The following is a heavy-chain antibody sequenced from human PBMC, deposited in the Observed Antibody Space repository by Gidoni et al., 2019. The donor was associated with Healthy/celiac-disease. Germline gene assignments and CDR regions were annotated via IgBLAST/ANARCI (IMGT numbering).Heavy chain of an antibody. J-gene: IGHJ4*02. V-gene: IGHV3-9*01. Sequence: EVQLVESGGGLVQPGRSLRLSCAASGFTFDDYAMHWVRQAPGKGLEWVSGISWNSGSIGYADSVKGRFTISRDNAKNSLYLQMNSLRAEDTALYYCAKARQMTLDYWGQGTLVTVSS. CDR2: ISWNSGSI. CDR3: AKARQMTLDY. CDR1: GFTFDDYA.